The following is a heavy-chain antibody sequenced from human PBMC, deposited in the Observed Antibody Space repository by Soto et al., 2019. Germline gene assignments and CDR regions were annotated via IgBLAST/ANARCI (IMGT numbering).Heavy chain of an antibody. D-gene: IGHD6-13*01. CDR3: ARYRREAVAGYTLDN. J-gene: IGHJ4*02. CDR1: GGSISSNY. Sequence: SETLSLTCTVSGGSISSNYWTRMRHPPGKGLEWIGYVYNSGSTNYNPSLKSRVTISEDTSKSQFSLKVNSMTAADTAVYYCARYRREAVAGYTLDNWGQGILVTVSS. CDR2: VYNSGST. V-gene: IGHV4-59*01.